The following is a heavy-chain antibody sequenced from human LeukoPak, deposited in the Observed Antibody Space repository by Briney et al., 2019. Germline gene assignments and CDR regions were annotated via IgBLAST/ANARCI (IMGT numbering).Heavy chain of an antibody. J-gene: IGHJ4*02. CDR1: GGSISSSSYY. D-gene: IGHD3-3*01. CDR3: ARQPGNDFWSGYYPQYYFDY. CDR2: IYYSGST. V-gene: IGHV4-39*01. Sequence: SETLSLTCTVSGGSISSSSYYRGWIRQPPGKGLEWIGSIYYSGSTYYNPSLKSRVTISVDTSKNQFSLKLSSVTAADTAVYYCARQPGNDFWSGYYPQYYFDYWGQGTLVTVSS.